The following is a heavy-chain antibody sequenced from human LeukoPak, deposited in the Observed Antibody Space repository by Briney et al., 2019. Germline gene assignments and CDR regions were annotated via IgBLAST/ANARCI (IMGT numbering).Heavy chain of an antibody. V-gene: IGHV1-69*04. CDR2: IIPILGIA. CDR3: ARGMVQGVMSGDAFDI. CDR1: GGTFSSYA. D-gene: IGHD3-10*01. Sequence: GASVKVSCKASGGTFSSYAISWVRQAPGQGLEWMGRIIPILGIANYAQKFQGRVTITADESTSTAYMELSSLRSEDTAVYYCARGMVQGVMSGDAFDIWGQGTMVTVSS. J-gene: IGHJ3*02.